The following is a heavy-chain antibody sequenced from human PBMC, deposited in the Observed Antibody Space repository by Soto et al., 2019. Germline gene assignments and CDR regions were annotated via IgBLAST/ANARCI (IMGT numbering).Heavy chain of an antibody. CDR3: ARDPPATRHGMDV. CDR2: IYSGGST. CDR1: GFTVSSNY. V-gene: IGHV3-53*01. J-gene: IGHJ6*02. Sequence: PGGSLRLSCAAPGFTVSSNYMSWVRQAPGKGLEWVSVIYSGGSTYYADSVRGRFTISRDNSKNTLYLQMKSLRAEDTAVYYCARDPPATRHGMDVWGQGTTVTVSS.